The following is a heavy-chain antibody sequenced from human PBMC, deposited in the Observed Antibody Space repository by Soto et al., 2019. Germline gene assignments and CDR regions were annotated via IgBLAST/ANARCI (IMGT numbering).Heavy chain of an antibody. CDR1: GGSISSSIYY. CDR2: IYYSGST. V-gene: IGHV4-39*01. Sequence: SETLSLTCTVSGGSISSSIYYWGWIRHPPGKGLEWIGSIYYSGSTYYNPSLKSRVTISVDTSKNQFSLKLSSVTAADTAVYYCASVAGANNYYYYYGMDVWGQGTTVTVSS. J-gene: IGHJ6*02. D-gene: IGHD6-19*01. CDR3: ASVAGANNYYYYYGMDV.